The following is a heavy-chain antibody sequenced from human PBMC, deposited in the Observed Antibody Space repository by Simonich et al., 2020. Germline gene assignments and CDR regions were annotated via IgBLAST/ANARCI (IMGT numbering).Heavy chain of an antibody. CDR2: KNPNSGKT. V-gene: IGHV1-8*03. CDR3: ARARYCSSTSCYNWFDP. CDR1: GYTFTSYD. J-gene: IGHJ5*02. Sequence: QVQLVQSGAEVKKPGASVKVSCKASGYTFTSYDINWVRQATGQGLGWLVCKNPNSGKTAEAQKFQGRVTITRNTAISTAYMELSSLRSEDTAVYYCARARYCSSTSCYNWFDPWGQGTLVTVSS. D-gene: IGHD2-2*01.